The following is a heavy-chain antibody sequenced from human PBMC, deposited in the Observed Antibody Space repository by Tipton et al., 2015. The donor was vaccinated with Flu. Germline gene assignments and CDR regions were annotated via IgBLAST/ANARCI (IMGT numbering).Heavy chain of an antibody. CDR2: ISYDGSNK. D-gene: IGHD3-22*01. V-gene: IGHV3-30*01. J-gene: IGHJ6*02. CDR1: GFTFSSYA. CDR3: ARDDSSGFYYYGMDV. Sequence: SLRLSCAASGFTFSSYAMHWVRQAPGKGLEWVAVISYDGSNKYYADSVKGRLTISRDNSKNTLYLQMNSLRAEDTAVYYCARDDSSGFYYYGMDVWGQGTTVTVSS.